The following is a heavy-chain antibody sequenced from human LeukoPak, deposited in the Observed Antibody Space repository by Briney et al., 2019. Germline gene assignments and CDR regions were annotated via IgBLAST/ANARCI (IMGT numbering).Heavy chain of an antibody. CDR1: GGSIINYY. V-gene: IGHV4-59*08. J-gene: IGHJ4*02. CDR3: ARQGELAIDY. Sequence: SWTLSLTCSVSGGSIINYYWSWIRQSPGKGLEWIGFIYNTGRTNYNPSLQSRVTMSIDTSKNQFSLKLSSVTAADTAVYYCARQGELAIDYWGQGTLVTVSS. D-gene: IGHD1-26*01. CDR2: IYNTGRT.